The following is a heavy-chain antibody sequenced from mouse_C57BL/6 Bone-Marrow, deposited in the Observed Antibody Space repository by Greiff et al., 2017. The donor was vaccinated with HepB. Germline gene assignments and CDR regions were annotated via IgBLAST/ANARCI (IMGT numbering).Heavy chain of an antibody. CDR3: ARQHITTVVATGAMDY. Sequence: DVMLVESGGGLVQPGGSLKLSCAASGFTFSDYYMYWVRQTPEKRLEWVAYISNGGGSTYYPDTVKGRFTISRDNAKNTLYLQMSRLKSEDTAMYYCARQHITTVVATGAMDYWGQGTSVTVSS. D-gene: IGHD1-1*01. CDR2: ISNGGGST. J-gene: IGHJ4*01. V-gene: IGHV5-12*01. CDR1: GFTFSDYY.